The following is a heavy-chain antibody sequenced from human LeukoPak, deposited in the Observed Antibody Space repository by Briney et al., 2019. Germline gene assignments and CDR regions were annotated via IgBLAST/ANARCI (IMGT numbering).Heavy chain of an antibody. CDR3: ARASSGWSGYLFDY. CDR2: ISGSGGST. Sequence: GGSLRLSCAASGFTFSSYAMSWVRQAPGKGLEWVSAISGSGGSTYYADSVKGRFTISRDNSKNTLYLQMNSLRADDTAVYYCARASSGWSGYLFDYWGQGTLVTVSS. V-gene: IGHV3-23*01. CDR1: GFTFSSYA. D-gene: IGHD6-19*01. J-gene: IGHJ4*02.